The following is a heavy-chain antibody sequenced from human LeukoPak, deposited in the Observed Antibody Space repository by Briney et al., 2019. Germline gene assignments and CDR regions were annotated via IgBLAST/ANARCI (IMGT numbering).Heavy chain of an antibody. CDR2: INHSGST. CDR3: ARGGVTVTITRSFDY. J-gene: IGHJ4*02. V-gene: IGHV4-34*01. D-gene: IGHD4-17*01. CDR1: GGSFSGYY. Sequence: ETLSLTCAVYGGSFSGYYWSWIRQPPGKGLEWIGEINHSGSTNYNPSLKSRVTISVDTSKNQFSLKLSSVTAADTAVYYCARGGVTVTITRSFDYWGQGTLVTVSS.